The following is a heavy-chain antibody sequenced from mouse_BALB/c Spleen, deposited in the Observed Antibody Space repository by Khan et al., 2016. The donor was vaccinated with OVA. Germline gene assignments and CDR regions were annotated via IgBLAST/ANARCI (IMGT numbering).Heavy chain of an antibody. D-gene: IGHD2-3*01. J-gene: IGHJ4*01. V-gene: IGHV3-2*02. Sequence: EVKLLESGPGLVKPSQSLSLTCTVTGYSITSDYAWNWIRQFPGNKLEWMGYISYSGGTNYNPSLKSRISITRDTSKNQFFLQLNSVTTEDTATYYCARDGSRYHYCMNYWGQGTSVTVSS. CDR1: GYSITSDYA. CDR3: ARDGSRYHYCMNY. CDR2: ISYSGGT.